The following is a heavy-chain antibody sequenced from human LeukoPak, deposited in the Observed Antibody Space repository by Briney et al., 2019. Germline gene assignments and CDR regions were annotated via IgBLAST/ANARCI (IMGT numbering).Heavy chain of an antibody. J-gene: IGHJ4*02. CDR1: GFTFSSYA. V-gene: IGHV3-7*03. Sequence: GGSQRLSCAASGFTFSSYAMSWVRQAPGKGLEWVANVKQDGSEKYYVDSVKGRFTISRDNAKNSLYLQMNSLRAEDTAVYYCAREKIAADGSFDYWGQRTLVTVSS. CDR2: VKQDGSEK. CDR3: AREKIAADGSFDY. D-gene: IGHD6-13*01.